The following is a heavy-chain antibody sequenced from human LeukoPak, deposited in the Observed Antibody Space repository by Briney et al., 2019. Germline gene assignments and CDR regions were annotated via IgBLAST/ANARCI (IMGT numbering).Heavy chain of an antibody. CDR3: ARAGGLTVPLSYYYYYYMDV. CDR2: INPSGGST. V-gene: IGHV1-46*01. CDR1: GYTFTSYY. Sequence: ASVKVSCKASGYTFTSYYMHWVRQAPGQGLEWMGIINPSGGSTSYAQKFQGRVTMTRDTSTSTVYMKLSSLRSEDTAVYYCARAGGLTVPLSYYYYYYMDVWGKGTTVTVSS. D-gene: IGHD3-16*01. J-gene: IGHJ6*03.